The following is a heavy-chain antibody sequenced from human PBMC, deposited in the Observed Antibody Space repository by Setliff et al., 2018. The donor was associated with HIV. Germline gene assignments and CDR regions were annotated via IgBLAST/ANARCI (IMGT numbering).Heavy chain of an antibody. CDR3: ATMSRSSRNWAIFDY. D-gene: IGHD6-13*01. CDR2: IIPIIDIT. J-gene: IGHJ4*02. V-gene: IGHV1-69*02. CDR1: GGSFDMHT. Sequence: GASVKVSCKTSGGSFDMHTISWVRQAPGQGLEFVGRIIPIIDITNYAQKFQGRVTITADKSANTTYMELRSLRSEDTAIYYCATMSRSSRNWAIFDYWGQGVLVTVSS.